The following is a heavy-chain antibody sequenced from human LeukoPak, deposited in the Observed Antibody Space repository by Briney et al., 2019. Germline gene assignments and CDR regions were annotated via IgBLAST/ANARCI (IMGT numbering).Heavy chain of an antibody. CDR1: DFTFDFYW. V-gene: IGHV3-30*05. J-gene: IGHJ4*02. CDR3: ARNWGQFDY. Sequence: GGSLRLSCVASDFTFDFYWMTWVRQAPGKGLEWLANILPDGSNKYYADSVKGRFTISRDNSKNTLYLQMNSLRAEGTAVYYCARNWGQFDYWGQGTLVTVSS. CDR2: ILPDGSNK. D-gene: IGHD7-27*01.